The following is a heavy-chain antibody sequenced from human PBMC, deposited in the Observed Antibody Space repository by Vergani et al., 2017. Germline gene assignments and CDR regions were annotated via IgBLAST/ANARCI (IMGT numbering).Heavy chain of an antibody. D-gene: IGHD6-13*01. CDR1: GYTFTTYD. CDR3: ARVQPGYFVNYGMDV. V-gene: IGHV1-8*03. Sequence: QVQLVQSGAEVKKPGASVKVSCKASGYTFTTYDIHWVRQATGQGLEWMGWMNPDSGNTGYQQKFQGRVTITRNHSINTAYMELSSLRSEDTAVYFCARVQPGYFVNYGMDVWGQGTTVTVSS. J-gene: IGHJ6*02. CDR2: MNPDSGNT.